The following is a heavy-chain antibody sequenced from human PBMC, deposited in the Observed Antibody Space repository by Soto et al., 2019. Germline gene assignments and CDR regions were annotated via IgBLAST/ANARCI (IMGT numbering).Heavy chain of an antibody. Sequence: PSETLSLTCAVYGGSFSGYYLSWIRPPPGKGLEWIGEINHSGSTNYNPSLKSRVTISVDTSKNQFSLKLSSVTAADTAVYYCARGGVRSVIAARRLNYYYMDVWGKGTTVTVS. CDR2: INHSGST. V-gene: IGHV4-34*01. J-gene: IGHJ6*03. CDR1: GGSFSGYY. CDR3: ARGGVRSVIAARRLNYYYMDV. D-gene: IGHD6-6*01.